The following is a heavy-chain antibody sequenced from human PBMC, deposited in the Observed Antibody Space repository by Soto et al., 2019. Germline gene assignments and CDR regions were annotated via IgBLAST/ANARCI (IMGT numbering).Heavy chain of an antibody. V-gene: IGHV1-69*08. CDR1: GSTFSSYT. CDR3: ARRRYCGADCYSKFYYGMDV. Sequence: QVQLVQSGAEVRKPGSSVKVSCRASGSTFSSYTVNWVRQAPGQGLEWIGRIIPILGTTDYARRFKGRVTMTADRSAKTADMDLTSLTSEDTAVYYCARRRYCGADCYSKFYYGMDVWGQGTTVTVSS. D-gene: IGHD2-21*02. J-gene: IGHJ6*02. CDR2: IIPILGTT.